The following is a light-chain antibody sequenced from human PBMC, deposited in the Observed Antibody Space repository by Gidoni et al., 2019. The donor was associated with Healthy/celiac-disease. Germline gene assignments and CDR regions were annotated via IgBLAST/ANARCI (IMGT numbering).Light chain of an antibody. CDR1: QRVSSY. CDR2: DAP. J-gene: IGKJ2*01. Sequence: EIVLTQSPATLSLSPGERATLSCSASQRVSSYLALYQQTPGQAPRLLIYDAPNRATGIPARFSGSGSGTDFTLTISSIEPEDFAVYYCQQRRNWPLMYTFXQXTKLEIK. CDR3: QQRRNWPLMYT. V-gene: IGKV3-11*01.